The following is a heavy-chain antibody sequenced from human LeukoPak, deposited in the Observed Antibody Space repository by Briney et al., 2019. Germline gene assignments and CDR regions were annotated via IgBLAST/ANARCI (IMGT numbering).Heavy chain of an antibody. CDR1: GGSISSGSYY. V-gene: IGHV4-61*02. CDR2: IYTSGST. Sequence: SETLSLTCTVSGGSISSGSYYWSWIRQPAGKGLEWIGRIYTSGSTNYNPSLKSRVTISVDTSKNQFSLKLSSVTAADTAVYYCAREYSRSPEMDYWGQGTLVTVSS. D-gene: IGHD6-13*01. J-gene: IGHJ4*02. CDR3: AREYSRSPEMDY.